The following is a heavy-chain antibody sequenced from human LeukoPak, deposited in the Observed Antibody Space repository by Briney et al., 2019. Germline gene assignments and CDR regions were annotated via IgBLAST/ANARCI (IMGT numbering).Heavy chain of an antibody. J-gene: IGHJ4*02. D-gene: IGHD1-7*01. CDR1: GGSISSGGYS. V-gene: IGHV4-30-2*01. Sequence: SETLSLTCAVSGGSISSGGYSWSWIRQPPGKGLEWIGYIYHSGSTYYNPSLKSRVTISVDRSKNQFSLKLSSVTAADTAVYYCARYNWNSDYFDYWGQGTLVTVSS. CDR3: ARYNWNSDYFDY. CDR2: IYHSGST.